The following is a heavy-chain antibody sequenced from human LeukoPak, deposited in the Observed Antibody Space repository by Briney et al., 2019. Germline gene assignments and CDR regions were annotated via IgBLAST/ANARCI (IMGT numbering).Heavy chain of an antibody. J-gene: IGHJ4*02. Sequence: SETLSLTCTVSGGSISPYYWSWIRQPPGKGLESIGYIYYNGNTNYNPSLRSRVTIPVDTSKNQFSLRLSSVTAADTAVYYCGRGGWYKDYWGQGTLVTVSS. D-gene: IGHD6-19*01. CDR3: GRGGWYKDY. V-gene: IGHV4-59*01. CDR1: GGSISPYY. CDR2: IYYNGNT.